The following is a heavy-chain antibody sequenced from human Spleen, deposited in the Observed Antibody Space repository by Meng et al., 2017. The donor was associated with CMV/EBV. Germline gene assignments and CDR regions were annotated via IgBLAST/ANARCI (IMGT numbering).Heavy chain of an antibody. D-gene: IGHD2-2*01. J-gene: IGHJ4*02. CDR1: GGSMSGYY. CDR2: IYYRGGT. CDR3: ARDPSPSLPAFDY. Sequence: ESLKISCTVSGGSMSGYYWSWIRQPPGKGLDWIGYIYYRGGTLYNPSLKSRVTISIDMSKNQFSLKLTSVTAADTAVYYCARDPSPSLPAFDYWGQGALVTVSS. V-gene: IGHV4-59*01.